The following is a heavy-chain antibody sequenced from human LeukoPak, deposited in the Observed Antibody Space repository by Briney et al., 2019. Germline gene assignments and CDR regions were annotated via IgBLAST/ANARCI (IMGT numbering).Heavy chain of an antibody. Sequence: GGSLRLSCVASGFTFSVHGMSWVRQAPGKGLEWVSTITTSDGNTYYADSVKGRFTVSRDNSKNTLFLQMNSLRAEVTAVYYCAKDGGLWVSAHWGDSWGRGTLVTVSS. CDR2: ITTSDGNT. V-gene: IGHV3-23*01. D-gene: IGHD7-27*01. CDR3: AKDGGLWVSAHWGDS. CDR1: GFTFSVHG. J-gene: IGHJ4*02.